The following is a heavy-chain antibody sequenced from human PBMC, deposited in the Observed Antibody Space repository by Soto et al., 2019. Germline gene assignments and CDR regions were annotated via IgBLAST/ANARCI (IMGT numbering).Heavy chain of an antibody. CDR3: ARDSRITFGY. Sequence: ETLSLTCTVSGGSISSYYWSLIRQPPGKGLEWIGYSDYSGSSNYNPSLKSRVTISVDTSKNQFSLKLSSVTAADTAVYYCARDSRITFGYWGQGALVTVSS. D-gene: IGHD3-10*01. CDR1: GGSISSYY. J-gene: IGHJ4*02. V-gene: IGHV4-59*01. CDR2: SDYSGSS.